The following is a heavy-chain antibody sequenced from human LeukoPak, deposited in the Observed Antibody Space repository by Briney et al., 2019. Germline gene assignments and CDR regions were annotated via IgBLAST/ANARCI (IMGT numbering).Heavy chain of an antibody. V-gene: IGHV4-31*03. CDR2: IYYSGST. D-gene: IGHD2-2*01. Sequence: TSQTLSLTCTVSGGSISSGGYYWSWIRQHPGKGLEWIGYIYYSGSTYYNPSLKSRVTISVDTSKNQFSLKLSSVTAADTAVYYCARVPGRSTSLHDYYYGMDVWGQGTTVTVSS. J-gene: IGHJ6*02. CDR3: ARVPGRSTSLHDYYYGMDV. CDR1: GGSISSGGYY.